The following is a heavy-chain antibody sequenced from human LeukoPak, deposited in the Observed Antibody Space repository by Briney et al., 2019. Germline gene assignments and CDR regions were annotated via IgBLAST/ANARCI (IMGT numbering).Heavy chain of an antibody. CDR1: GFTLSGYF. J-gene: IGHJ4*02. Sequence: GGSLRLSCAASGFTLSGYFMSWVRQAPGGGLEWVASIKGDGSEKYYVDSVKGRFTISRDNAKNSLYLQMNSLRAEDTAVYFCARDRGWRSGGYYLYYFDFWGQGTLVTVSS. CDR3: ARDRGWRSGGYYLYYFDF. CDR2: IKGDGSEK. V-gene: IGHV3-7*01. D-gene: IGHD3-22*01.